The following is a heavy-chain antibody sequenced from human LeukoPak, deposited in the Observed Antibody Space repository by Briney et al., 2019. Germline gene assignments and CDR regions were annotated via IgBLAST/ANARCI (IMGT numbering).Heavy chain of an antibody. V-gene: IGHV1-2*02. CDR2: INPNSGGT. CDR1: GYTSTGYY. Sequence: GASVKVSCKASGYTSTGYYMHWVRQAPGQGLEWMGWINPNSGGTNYAQKFQGRVTMTRDTSISTAYMELSRLRSDDTAVYYCASLDRRFRQAFDIWGQGTMVTVSS. J-gene: IGHJ3*02. D-gene: IGHD3-16*01. CDR3: ASLDRRFRQAFDI.